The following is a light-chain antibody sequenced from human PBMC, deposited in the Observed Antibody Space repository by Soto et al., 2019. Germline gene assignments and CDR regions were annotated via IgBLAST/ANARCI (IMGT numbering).Light chain of an antibody. V-gene: IGKV3-15*01. CDR2: GAS. J-gene: IGKJ4*01. Sequence: EIVMTQSPATLSVSPGERATLSCRASQSVSSNLAWYQQKPGQAPRLLIYGASTRATGIPARFSGSGSGTDFTLTISSLEPEDFAVYYCQQRSNWPPNTFGGGTKVDIK. CDR1: QSVSSN. CDR3: QQRSNWPPNT.